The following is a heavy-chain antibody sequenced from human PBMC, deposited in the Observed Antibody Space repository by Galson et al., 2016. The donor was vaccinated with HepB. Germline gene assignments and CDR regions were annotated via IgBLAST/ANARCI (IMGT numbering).Heavy chain of an antibody. CDR3: VRDRLGELLSEGDY. CDR1: GFTFRTYN. D-gene: IGHD3-10*01. CDR2: ISSGRRYI. V-gene: IGHV3-21*01. J-gene: IGHJ4*02. Sequence: SLRLSCAASGFTFRTYNMNWDRQAPGKGLEWVSSISSGRRYISYADSVKGRFTISRDNDRNALYLQMNSLRADDTAVYYCVRDRLGELLSEGDYWGQGTLVTVSS.